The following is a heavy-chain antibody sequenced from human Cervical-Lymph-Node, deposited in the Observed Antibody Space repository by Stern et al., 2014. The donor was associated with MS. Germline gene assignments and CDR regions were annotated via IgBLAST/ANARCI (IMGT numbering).Heavy chain of an antibody. V-gene: IGHV5-51*01. J-gene: IGHJ3*02. Sequence: EVQLGQPEAEVKKVGASLKISCKAYRVSFTSSWSDWVSQMPGKGVEWMGTICPGASDTRFSPSFQGQVLFSSDKSIGTAFLQWSRLKASDTAMYFCATFSGSHSDAFDMWGQGTMVTVSS. D-gene: IGHD1-26*01. CDR2: ICPGASDT. CDR3: ATFSGSHSDAFDM. CDR1: RVSFTSSW.